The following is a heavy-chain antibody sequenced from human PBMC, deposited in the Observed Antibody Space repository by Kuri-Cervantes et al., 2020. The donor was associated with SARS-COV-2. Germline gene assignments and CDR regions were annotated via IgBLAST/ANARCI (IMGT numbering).Heavy chain of an antibody. CDR1: GGSISSSSYY. CDR2: IYYSRST. V-gene: IGHV4-39*01. Sequence: SETLSLTCTVSGGSISSSSYYWGWIRQPPGKGLEWIGSIYYSRSTYYNPSLKSRVTISVDTSKNQFSLKLSSVTAADTAVYYCARYLQGAYRYYFDYWGQGTLVTASS. CDR3: ARYLQGAYRYYFDY. D-gene: IGHD3-10*01. J-gene: IGHJ4*02.